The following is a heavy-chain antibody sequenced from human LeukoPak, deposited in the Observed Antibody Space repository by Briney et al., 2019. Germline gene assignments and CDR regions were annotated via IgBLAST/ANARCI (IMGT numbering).Heavy chain of an antibody. J-gene: IGHJ5*02. D-gene: IGHD6-13*01. Sequence: GGSLRLSCAASGFTFSSYSMNWVRHAPGKGLEWVSYISSSSSTIYYADSVKGRFTISRDNAKNSLYLQMNSLRAEDTAVYYCARESSSWYNWFDPWGQGTLVTVSS. CDR2: ISSSSSTI. CDR1: GFTFSSYS. V-gene: IGHV3-48*04. CDR3: ARESSSWYNWFDP.